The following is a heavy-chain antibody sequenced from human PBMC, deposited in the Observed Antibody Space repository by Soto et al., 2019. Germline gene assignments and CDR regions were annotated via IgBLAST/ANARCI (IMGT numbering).Heavy chain of an antibody. CDR2: ISYDGSNK. Sequence: QVQLVESGGGVAQPGRSLRLSCAASGLTFSSYGMHWVRQAPGKGLEWVAVISYDGSNKYYADSVKGRFTISRDNSKNTLYLQMNSLRAEDTAVYYCAKTGGSSGYYFDYWGQGTLVTVSS. D-gene: IGHD3-16*01. CDR3: AKTGGSSGYYFDY. V-gene: IGHV3-30*18. J-gene: IGHJ4*02. CDR1: GLTFSSYG.